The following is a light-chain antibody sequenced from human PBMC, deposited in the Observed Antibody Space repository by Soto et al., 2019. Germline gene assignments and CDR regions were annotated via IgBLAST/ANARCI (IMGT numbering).Light chain of an antibody. J-gene: IGLJ2*01. CDR2: NTY. V-gene: IGLV8-61*01. CDR1: SGSVSTSYY. Sequence: QAVVTQEPSFSVSPGGTATLTCGLSSGSVSTSYYPAWYQQAPGQAPRTLIYNTYTRSSGVPDRFSGSILGTKAALTITGAQADDESDYYCVLYMGSGTWVFSGGTKLTVL. CDR3: VLYMGSGTWV.